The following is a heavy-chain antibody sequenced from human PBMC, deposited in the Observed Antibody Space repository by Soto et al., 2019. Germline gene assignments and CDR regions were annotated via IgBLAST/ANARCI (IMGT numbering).Heavy chain of an antibody. J-gene: IGHJ6*02. CDR3: AREDVYCSSTSCPSPDYYYYGMDV. CDR2: INAGNGNT. Sequence: GASVKVSCKASGYTFTSYAMHWVRQAPGQRLEWMGWINAGNGNTKYSQKFQGRVTITRDTSASTAYMELSSLRSEDTAVYYCAREDVYCSSTSCPSPDYYYYGMDVWGQGTTLTVSS. V-gene: IGHV1-3*01. CDR1: GYTFTSYA. D-gene: IGHD2-2*01.